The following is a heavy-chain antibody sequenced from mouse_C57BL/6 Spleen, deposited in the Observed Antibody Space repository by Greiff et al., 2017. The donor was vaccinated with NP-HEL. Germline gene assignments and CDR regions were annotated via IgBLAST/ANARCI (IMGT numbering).Heavy chain of an antibody. CDR3: ARDYGSSLDY. V-gene: IGHV1-4*01. D-gene: IGHD1-1*01. Sequence: VQLQQSGAELARPGASVKMSCKASGYTFTSYTMNWVKQRPGQGLEWIGYINPSSGYTKYNQKFKDKATLTADKSSSTAYMQLSSLTSADSAVYYFARDYGSSLDYWGQGTTLTVSS. CDR1: GYTFTSYT. CDR2: INPSSGYT. J-gene: IGHJ2*01.